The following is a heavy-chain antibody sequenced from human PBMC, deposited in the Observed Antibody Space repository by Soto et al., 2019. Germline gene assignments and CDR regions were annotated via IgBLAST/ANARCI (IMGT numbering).Heavy chain of an antibody. CDR1: GFTFKDYG. CDR2: ISYDGKQT. D-gene: IGHD3-16*01. J-gene: IGHJ2*01. CDR3: ARDGWGSNWYFDL. V-gene: IGHV3-30*03. Sequence: VGSLRLSYGAPGFTFKDYGMHLVRQAPGKGLEWVAVISYDGKQTYYADSVKGRFTISKDKSKRTLFLQMNSLRVDDTAVYYCARDGWGSNWYFDLWGRGTLVTVSS.